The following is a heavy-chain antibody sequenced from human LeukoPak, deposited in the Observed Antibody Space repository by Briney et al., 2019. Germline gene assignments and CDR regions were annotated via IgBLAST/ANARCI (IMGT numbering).Heavy chain of an antibody. CDR2: INHSGST. J-gene: IGHJ6*03. V-gene: IGHV4-34*01. Sequence: PSETLSLTCAVYGGSFSGYYWSWIRQPPGKGLEWIGEINHSGSTNYNPSLKSRVTISVDTSKNQFSLKPSSVTAADTAVYYCARAWGAAAGTGYYYMDVWGKGTTVTVSS. CDR1: GGSFSGYY. CDR3: ARAWGAAAGTGYYYMDV. D-gene: IGHD6-13*01.